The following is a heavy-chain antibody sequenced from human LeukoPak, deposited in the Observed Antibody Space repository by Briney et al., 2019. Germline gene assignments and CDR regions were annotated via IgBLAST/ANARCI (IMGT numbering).Heavy chain of an antibody. D-gene: IGHD2-15*01. CDR3: ARVSRCTAGSCFSGDRSWFDP. J-gene: IGHJ5*02. CDR2: IYSGGSI. CDR1: GFTVSTNY. Sequence: GGSLRLSCAASGFTVSTNYMTWVRQTPGKGLEWVSLIYSGGSIYYAASVKGRYTISRDHSKNTLYLQMNSLRAEDTAVYYCARVSRCTAGSCFSGDRSWFDPWGQGTLVTVSA. V-gene: IGHV3-53*01.